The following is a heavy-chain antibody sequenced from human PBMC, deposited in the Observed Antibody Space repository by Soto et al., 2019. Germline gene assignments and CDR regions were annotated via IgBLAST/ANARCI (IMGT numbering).Heavy chain of an antibody. Sequence: EASVKVSCKASGGTFSSYAISWVRQAPGQGLEWMGGIIPIFGTANYAQKFQGRVTITADKSTSTAYMELSSLRSEDTAVYYCARDHCSSTSCYPPYYYYGMDVWGQGTTVTVSS. CDR1: GGTFSSYA. D-gene: IGHD2-2*01. CDR2: IIPIFGTA. CDR3: ARDHCSSTSCYPPYYYYGMDV. V-gene: IGHV1-69*06. J-gene: IGHJ6*02.